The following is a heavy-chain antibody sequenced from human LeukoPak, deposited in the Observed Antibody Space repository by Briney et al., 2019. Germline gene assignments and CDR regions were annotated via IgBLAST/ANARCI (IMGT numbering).Heavy chain of an antibody. Sequence: SETLSLTCAVYGGSFSGYYWSWIRQPPGKGLEWIGEINHSGSTNYNPSLKSRVTISVDTSKNQFSLKLSSVTAADTAVYYCARTRKGELDFDYWGQGTLVTVSS. D-gene: IGHD1-26*01. CDR1: GGSFSGYY. CDR3: ARTRKGELDFDY. CDR2: INHSGST. V-gene: IGHV4-34*01. J-gene: IGHJ4*02.